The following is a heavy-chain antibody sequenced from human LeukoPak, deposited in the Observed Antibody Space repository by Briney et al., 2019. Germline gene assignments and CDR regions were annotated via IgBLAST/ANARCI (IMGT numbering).Heavy chain of an antibody. Sequence: SETLSLTCAVYGGSFSGYYWSWIRQPPGKGREWRGEINHSGSTNYNPSLKSRVTISVDTSKNQFSLKLSSVTAADTAVYYCARGPLSVYFDYWGQGTLVTISS. CDR1: GGSFSGYY. D-gene: IGHD2/OR15-2a*01. CDR3: ARGPLSVYFDY. V-gene: IGHV4-34*01. CDR2: INHSGST. J-gene: IGHJ4*02.